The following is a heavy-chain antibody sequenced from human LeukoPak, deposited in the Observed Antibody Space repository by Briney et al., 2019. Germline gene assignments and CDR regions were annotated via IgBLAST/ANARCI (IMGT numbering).Heavy chain of an antibody. D-gene: IGHD3-10*02. V-gene: IGHV3-7*01. CDR2: INQDESEK. CDR3: AELGITMIGGV. J-gene: IGHJ6*04. CDR1: GFTFSSYW. Sequence: GGSLRLSCAASGFTFSSYWMTWVRQAPGKGLEWVANINQDESEKYYVDSVKGRFTISRDNAKNSLYLQMNSLRAEDTAVYYCAELGITMIGGVWGKGTKVTISS.